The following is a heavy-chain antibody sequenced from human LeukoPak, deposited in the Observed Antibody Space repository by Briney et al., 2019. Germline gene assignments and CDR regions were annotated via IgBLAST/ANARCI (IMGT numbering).Heavy chain of an antibody. V-gene: IGHV3-23*01. Sequence: GGSLRLSCAASGFTFSSYWMSWVRQAPGKGLEWVSSISTSGGSTYYADSVKGRFTISRDNSKNTLHLQMNSLRAEDTAVYYCAKATTASPRNFDYWGQGTLVTVSS. CDR1: GFTFSSYW. CDR2: ISTSGGST. D-gene: IGHD2-21*02. J-gene: IGHJ4*02. CDR3: AKATTASPRNFDY.